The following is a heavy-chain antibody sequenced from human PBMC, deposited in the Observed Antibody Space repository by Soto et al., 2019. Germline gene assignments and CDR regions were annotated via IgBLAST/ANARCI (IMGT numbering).Heavy chain of an antibody. CDR3: AKATTATLVGAPFDY. CDR1: GLTFDDYA. V-gene: IGHV3-9*01. J-gene: IGHJ4*02. Sequence: AGGSLRLSCAASGLTFDDYAMHWVRQAPGKGLEWVSGISWNSGSVGSADSVKGRFTISRDNAKNSLYLQMNSLRVEDTALYYCAKATTATLVGAPFDYWGQGTLV. CDR2: ISWNSGSV. D-gene: IGHD1-26*01.